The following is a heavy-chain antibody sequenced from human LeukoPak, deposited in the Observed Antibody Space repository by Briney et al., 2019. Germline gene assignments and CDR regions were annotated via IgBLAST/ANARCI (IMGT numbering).Heavy chain of an antibody. CDR1: GFTFSSYY. D-gene: IGHD3-22*01. Sequence: QPGGSLRLSCAASGFTFSSYYIHWVRQVPGKGLVWVSRINSDGSSTTYADSVKGRFTISRDNAKNSLYLQMNSLRAKDTALYYCARDYYDSSGSSWFDPWGQGTLAIVSS. J-gene: IGHJ5*02. V-gene: IGHV3-74*01. CDR2: INSDGSST. CDR3: ARDYYDSSGSSWFDP.